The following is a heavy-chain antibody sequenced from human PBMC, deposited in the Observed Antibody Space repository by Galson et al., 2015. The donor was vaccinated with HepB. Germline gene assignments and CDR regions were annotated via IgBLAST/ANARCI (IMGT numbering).Heavy chain of an antibody. CDR1: GGSISSYY. CDR2: IYYSGST. V-gene: IGHV4-59*08. Sequence: LSLTCTVSGGSISSYYWSWIRQPPGKGLEWIGYIYYSGSTNYNPSLKSRVTISVDTSKNQFSLKLSSVTAADTAVYYCAGRRGYSYGALGDYWGQGTLVTVSS. CDR3: AGRRGYSYGALGDY. J-gene: IGHJ4*02. D-gene: IGHD5-18*01.